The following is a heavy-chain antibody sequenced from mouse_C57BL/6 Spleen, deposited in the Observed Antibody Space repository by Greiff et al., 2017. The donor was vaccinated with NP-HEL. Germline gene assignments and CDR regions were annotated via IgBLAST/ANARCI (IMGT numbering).Heavy chain of an antibody. J-gene: IGHJ4*01. D-gene: IGHD1-1*01. V-gene: IGHV1-26*01. Sequence: VQLQQSGPELVKPGASVKISCKASGYTFTDYYMNWVKQSHGKSLEWIGDINPNNGGTSYNQKFKGKATLTVDKSSSTAYMELRSLTSEDSAVYYCARLPVVGAMDYWGQGTSVTVSS. CDR3: ARLPVVGAMDY. CDR1: GYTFTDYY. CDR2: INPNNGGT.